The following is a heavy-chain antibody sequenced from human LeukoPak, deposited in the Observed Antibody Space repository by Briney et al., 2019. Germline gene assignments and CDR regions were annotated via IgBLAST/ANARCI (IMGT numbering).Heavy chain of an antibody. Sequence: SETLSHTCTVSGGSIISSSYYWGWIRQPPGKGLEWIGSIYYSGSTYYNPSLKSRVTISVDASKNQFSLKLSSVTAADTAVYYCAREATLRPLSYYYYYMDVWGKGTTVTVSS. CDR2: IYYSGST. CDR1: GGSIISSSYY. CDR3: AREATLRPLSYYYYYMDV. V-gene: IGHV4-39*07. J-gene: IGHJ6*03. D-gene: IGHD2/OR15-2a*01.